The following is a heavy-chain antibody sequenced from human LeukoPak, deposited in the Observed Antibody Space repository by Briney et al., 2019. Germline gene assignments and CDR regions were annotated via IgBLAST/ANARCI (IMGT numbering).Heavy chain of an antibody. V-gene: IGHV1-69*13. CDR2: IIPIFGTA. Sequence: ASVKVSCKASGGTFSSYAISWVRQAPGQGLEWMGGIIPIFGTASYAQKFQGRVTITADESTSTAYMELSSLRSEDTAVYYCARGAIAVAYYYYMDVWGKGTTVTISS. CDR1: GGTFSSYA. CDR3: ARGAIAVAYYYYMDV. J-gene: IGHJ6*03. D-gene: IGHD6-19*01.